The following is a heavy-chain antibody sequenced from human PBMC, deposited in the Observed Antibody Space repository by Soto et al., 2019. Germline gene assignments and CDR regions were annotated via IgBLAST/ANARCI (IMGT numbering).Heavy chain of an antibody. D-gene: IGHD7-27*01. V-gene: IGHV1-3*01. Sequence: GTSVKVTCKDSGYTLTSYARQWVRQAPGQRLEWMGWINAGNGNTKYSQKFQGRVTITRDTSASTAYMELSSLRSEDTAVYYCARDGDYYYYYYGMDVWGQGTTVTVSS. CDR1: GYTLTSYA. CDR3: ARDGDYYYYYYGMDV. J-gene: IGHJ6*02. CDR2: INAGNGNT.